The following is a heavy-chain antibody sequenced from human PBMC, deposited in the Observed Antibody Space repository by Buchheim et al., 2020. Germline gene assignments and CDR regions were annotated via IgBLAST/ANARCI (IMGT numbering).Heavy chain of an antibody. J-gene: IGHJ6*02. CDR2: IYHSGST. D-gene: IGHD4-17*01. Sequence: QLQLQESGSGLVKPSQTLSLTRAVSGGSISSGGYSWSWIRQPPGKGLEWIGYIYHSGSTYYNPSLKSRVTISVDRSKNQFSLKLSSVTAADTAMYYCARGGGYGAVFYYGMDVWGQGTT. CDR1: GGSISSGGYS. V-gene: IGHV4-30-2*01. CDR3: ARGGGYGAVFYYGMDV.